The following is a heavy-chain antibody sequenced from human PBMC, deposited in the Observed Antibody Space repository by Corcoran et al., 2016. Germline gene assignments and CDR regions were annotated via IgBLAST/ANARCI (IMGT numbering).Heavy chain of an antibody. D-gene: IGHD6-19*01. Sequence: QLQLQESGPGLVKPSETLSLTCTVSGDSISSDSHYWGWIRQPPGKGLDWIANIYYSGSTYYNPSLRSRVTISMDTSKNQCSLKLSSVTAADTAVYFCARGFYDRGWHFFDYWGQGTLATVSS. CDR2: IYYSGST. J-gene: IGHJ4*02. CDR1: GDSISSDSHY. CDR3: ARGFYDRGWHFFDY. V-gene: IGHV4-39*07.